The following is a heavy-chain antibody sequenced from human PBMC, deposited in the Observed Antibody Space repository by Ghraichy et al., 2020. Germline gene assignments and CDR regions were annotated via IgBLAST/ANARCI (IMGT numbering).Heavy chain of an antibody. CDR3: ARHIRPVSGYDSVAAYYGMDV. CDR2: IYYSGST. Sequence: SETLSLTCTVSGGSISSHYWSWIRQPPGKGLEWIGYIYYSGSTNYNPSLKSRVTISVDTSKNQFSLKLSSVTAADTAVYYCARHIRPVSGYDSVAAYYGMDVWGQGTTVTVSS. J-gene: IGHJ6*02. D-gene: IGHD5-12*01. CDR1: GGSISSHY. V-gene: IGHV4-59*08.